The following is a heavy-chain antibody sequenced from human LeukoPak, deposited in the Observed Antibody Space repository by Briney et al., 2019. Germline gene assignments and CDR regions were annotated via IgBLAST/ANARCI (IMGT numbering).Heavy chain of an antibody. CDR3: ARGYLGGSGSYYPSDY. CDR2: MNPNSGNT. D-gene: IGHD3-10*01. Sequence: GASVKVSCKASGYTFIAYYMHWVRQAPGQGLEWMGWMNPNSGNTGYAQKFQGRVTITRNTSIRTAYMELSSLRSEDTAVYYCARGYLGGSGSYYPSDYWGQGTLVTVSS. V-gene: IGHV1-8*03. CDR1: GYTFIAYY. J-gene: IGHJ4*02.